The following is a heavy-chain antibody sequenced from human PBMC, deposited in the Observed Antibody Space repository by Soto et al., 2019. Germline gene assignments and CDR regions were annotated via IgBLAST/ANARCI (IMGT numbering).Heavy chain of an antibody. D-gene: IGHD2-2*01. Sequence: QVQLVQSGAEVKKPGASVKVSCKASGYTFTSYRISWVRQAPGQGLEWMGWISAYNGNTNYAQKLQGRVTMTTDTSTSTAYMELRSLRSDDTAVYYCARYCSSTSCYGWNGDYYYGMDVWGQGTTVTVSS. J-gene: IGHJ6*02. V-gene: IGHV1-18*01. CDR2: ISAYNGNT. CDR1: GYTFTSYR. CDR3: ARYCSSTSCYGWNGDYYYGMDV.